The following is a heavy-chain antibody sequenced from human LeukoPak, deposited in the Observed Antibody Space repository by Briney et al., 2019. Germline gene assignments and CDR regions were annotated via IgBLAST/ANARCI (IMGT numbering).Heavy chain of an antibody. D-gene: IGHD3-10*01. CDR1: GYSFTGYF. Sequence: ASVKVSCKASGYSFTGYFIHWVRQAPGQGREWMAWINPDSGGANYAQNFQGRVTLTRDTSINTAYMELSRLRFDDTAVYYCARDPRSGYWGQGTLVTVSS. CDR3: ARDPRSGY. J-gene: IGHJ4*02. V-gene: IGHV1-2*02. CDR2: INPDSGGA.